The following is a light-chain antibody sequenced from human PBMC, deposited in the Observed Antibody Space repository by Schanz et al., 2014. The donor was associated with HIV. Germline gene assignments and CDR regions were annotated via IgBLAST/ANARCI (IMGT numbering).Light chain of an antibody. CDR1: SSNIGSNT. J-gene: IGLJ2*01. V-gene: IGLV1-44*01. CDR3: AAWDVNLNGPV. Sequence: QSVLTQPPSASGTPGQRVTISCSGSSSNIGSNTVNWYQQLPGTAPRLLIYSNYQRPSGVPDRFSGSKSGTSASLAISGLQSEDEADYYCAAWDVNLNGPVFGGGTKLTVL. CDR2: SNY.